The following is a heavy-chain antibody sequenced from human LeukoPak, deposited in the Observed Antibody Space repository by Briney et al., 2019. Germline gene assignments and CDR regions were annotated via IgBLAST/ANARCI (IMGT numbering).Heavy chain of an antibody. Sequence: SETLSLTCTVSGGSISSSSYYWGWIRQPPGKGLEWIGSIYYSGSTYYNPSLKSRVTISVDTSKNQFSLKLSSVTAADTAVYYCAREGGYCSGGSCYLGHFQHWGQGTLVTVSS. V-gene: IGHV4-39*07. D-gene: IGHD2-15*01. CDR1: GGSISSSSYY. CDR3: AREGGYCSGGSCYLGHFQH. CDR2: IYYSGST. J-gene: IGHJ1*01.